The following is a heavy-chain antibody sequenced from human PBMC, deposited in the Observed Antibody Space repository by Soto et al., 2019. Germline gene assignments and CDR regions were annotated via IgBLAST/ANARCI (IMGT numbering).Heavy chain of an antibody. D-gene: IGHD2-2*01. V-gene: IGHV5-51*01. CDR3: ARQEDIVVVPAAFDY. CDR2: IYPGDSDT. CDR1: GYSFTSYW. J-gene: IGHJ4*02. Sequence: PGESLKISCKGSGYSFTSYWIGWVRQMPGKGLEWMGIIYPGDSDTRYNPSLKSRVTISVDTSKNQFSLKLSSVTAADTAVYYCARQEDIVVVPAAFDYWGQGTLVTVSS.